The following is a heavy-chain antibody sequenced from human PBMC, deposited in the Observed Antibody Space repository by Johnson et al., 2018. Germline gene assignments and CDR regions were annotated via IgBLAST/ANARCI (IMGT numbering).Heavy chain of an antibody. D-gene: IGHD2-2*01. J-gene: IGHJ6*03. CDR1: GYTFTSYY. CDR3: ARGGSGKDIVVVPAAPGGLHYYMDV. CDR2: INPSGGST. V-gene: IGHV1-46*01. Sequence: QVQLVQSGAEVKKPGASVKVSCKASGYTFTSYYMHWVRQAPGQGLEWMGIINPSGGSTSYAQQFQGRVTMTRDTSTSTVYMELSSLRSEDTAMYYCARGGSGKDIVVVPAAPGGLHYYMDVWGKGTTVTVSS.